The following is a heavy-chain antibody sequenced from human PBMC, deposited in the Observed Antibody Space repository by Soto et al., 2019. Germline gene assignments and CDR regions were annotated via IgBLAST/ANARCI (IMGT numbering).Heavy chain of an antibody. D-gene: IGHD6-19*01. CDR1: GYTFTSYG. J-gene: IGHJ5*02. CDR2: ISAYNGNT. V-gene: IGHV1-18*01. Sequence: QVQLVQSGAEVKKPGASVKVSCKASGYTFTSYGISWVRQAPGQGLEWMGWISAYNGNTNYAQKLQGRVTMTTDTSPSTAYMELRSLRSDDTAVYYCARRSAVAGYRATPGGFDPWGQGTLVTVSS. CDR3: ARRSAVAGYRATPGGFDP.